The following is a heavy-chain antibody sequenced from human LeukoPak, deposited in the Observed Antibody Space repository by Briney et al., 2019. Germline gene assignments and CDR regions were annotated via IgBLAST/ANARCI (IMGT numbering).Heavy chain of an antibody. D-gene: IGHD2-21*02. V-gene: IGHV3-23*01. CDR2: VSGSGGST. CDR1: GFTFSSFA. Sequence: GGSLRLSCAVSGFTFSSFAFSWVRQAPGKGLEWVSAVSGSGGSTYYADSMKGRFTISRDNSKNTLYLQMNSLRAEDTAVYYCAKPPYTDCGGDCYYDYWGQGTLVTVSS. J-gene: IGHJ4*02. CDR3: AKPPYTDCGGDCYYDY.